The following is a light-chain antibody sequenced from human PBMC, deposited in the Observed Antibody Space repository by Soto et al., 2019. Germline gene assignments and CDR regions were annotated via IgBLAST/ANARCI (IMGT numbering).Light chain of an antibody. J-gene: IGKJ2*01. CDR1: QRINSE. CDR3: QQGHNWPLT. CDR2: GAT. Sequence: EIVMTQSPATLSLSPGERAALSCRASQRINSELAWYQQKPGQPPRLLIYGATTRATGVPARCTGSESGTEFTLTIRGLQSEDFAVYCCQQGHNWPLTLGQGTRLEI. V-gene: IGKV3-15*01.